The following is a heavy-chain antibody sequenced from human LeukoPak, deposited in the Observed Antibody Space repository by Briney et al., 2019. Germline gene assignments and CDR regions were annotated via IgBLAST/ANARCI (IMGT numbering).Heavy chain of an antibody. D-gene: IGHD3-10*01. Sequence: PGGSLRLSCAASGFTFSSYEMNWVRQAPGKGLEWVSYISSSGSTIYYADSVKGRFTISRDNAKNSLYLQMNSLRAEDTAVYYCARDRDCYGSGSYYNRYFDYWGQGTLVTVSS. J-gene: IGHJ4*02. V-gene: IGHV3-48*03. CDR3: ARDRDCYGSGSYYNRYFDY. CDR2: ISSSGSTI. CDR1: GFTFSSYE.